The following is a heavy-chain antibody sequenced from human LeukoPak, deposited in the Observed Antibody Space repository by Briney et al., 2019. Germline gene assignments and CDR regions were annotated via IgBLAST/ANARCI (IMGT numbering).Heavy chain of an antibody. CDR1: GGTFSSYA. CDR3: ARDRCSGGSCHFDY. Sequence: SVKVSCKASGGTFSSYAISWVRQAPGQGREWMGGIIPILGIANYAQTFQGRVTITADKSTSTAYMELSSLRSEDTAVYYCARDRCSGGSCHFDYWGQGTLVTVSS. V-gene: IGHV1-69*10. CDR2: IIPILGIA. D-gene: IGHD2-15*01. J-gene: IGHJ4*02.